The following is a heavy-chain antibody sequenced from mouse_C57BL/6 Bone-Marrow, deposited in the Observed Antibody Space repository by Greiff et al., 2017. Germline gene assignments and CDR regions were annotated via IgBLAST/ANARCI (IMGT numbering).Heavy chain of an antibody. J-gene: IGHJ3*01. V-gene: IGHV5-12*01. D-gene: IGHD2-5*01. CDR3: ARHSYYSNFIAY. CDR1: GFTFSDYY. Sequence: DVKLQESGGGLVQPGGSLKLSCAASGFTFSDYYMYWVRQTPEKRLEWVAYISNGGGSTYYPDTVKGRFTISRDNAKNTLYLQMSRLKSEDTAMYYCARHSYYSNFIAYWGQGTLVTVSA. CDR2: ISNGGGST.